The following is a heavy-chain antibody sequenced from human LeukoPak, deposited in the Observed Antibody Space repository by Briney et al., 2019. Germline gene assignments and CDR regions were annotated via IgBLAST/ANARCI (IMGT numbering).Heavy chain of an antibody. V-gene: IGHV1-2*02. CDR1: GYTFTGYY. Sequence: GASVKVSCKASGYTFTGYYIQWVRQAPGQGLEWMGWINPISGDTNYAQKFHGRVTMTRDTPINTAYMQLSRLRSDDTAMYYCAMHYDRSGYYYVYWGQGTLVTVSS. CDR3: AMHYDRSGYYYVY. D-gene: IGHD3-22*01. CDR2: INPISGDT. J-gene: IGHJ4*02.